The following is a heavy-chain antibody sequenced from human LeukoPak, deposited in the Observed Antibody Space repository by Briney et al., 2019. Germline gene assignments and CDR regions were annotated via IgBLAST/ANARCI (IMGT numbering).Heavy chain of an antibody. CDR3: ARGAAAAVNFDY. Sequence: SQTLSLTCTVSGGSISSGDYYWSWIRQPPGKGLEWIGYIYYSGSTYYNPSLKSRVTISVDTSKNQFSLKLSSVTAADTAVYYCARGAAAAVNFDYWGQGTLVTVSS. CDR2: IYYSGST. V-gene: IGHV4-30-4*01. J-gene: IGHJ4*02. D-gene: IGHD6-13*01. CDR1: GGSISSGDYY.